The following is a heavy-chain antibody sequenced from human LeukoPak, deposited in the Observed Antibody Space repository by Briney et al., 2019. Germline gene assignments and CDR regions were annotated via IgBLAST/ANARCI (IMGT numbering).Heavy chain of an antibody. Sequence: PSETLSLTCTVSGGSISSGGYYWTWIRQPPGKGLEWIGYIYYSGSTNYNPSLKSHVTMSVDTSKNQFSLKLTSVTAADTAVYYCARVLSAFDIWGQGTMVTVSS. V-gene: IGHV4-61*08. CDR2: IYYSGST. CDR3: ARVLSAFDI. J-gene: IGHJ3*02. CDR1: GGSISSGGYY.